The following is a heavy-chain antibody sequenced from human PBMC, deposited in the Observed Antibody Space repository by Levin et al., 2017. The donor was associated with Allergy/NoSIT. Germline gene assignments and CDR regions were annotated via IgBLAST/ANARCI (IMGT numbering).Heavy chain of an antibody. CDR1: GFTFSSYS. D-gene: IGHD6-6*01. V-gene: IGHV3-48*02. Sequence: ASVKVSCAASGFTFSSYSMNWVRQAPGKGLEWVSYISSSSSTIYYADSVKGRFTISRDNAKNSLYLQMNSLRDEDTAVYYCAREEQLVFDYYDGMDVWGQGTTVTVSS. J-gene: IGHJ6*02. CDR3: AREEQLVFDYYDGMDV. CDR2: ISSSSSTI.